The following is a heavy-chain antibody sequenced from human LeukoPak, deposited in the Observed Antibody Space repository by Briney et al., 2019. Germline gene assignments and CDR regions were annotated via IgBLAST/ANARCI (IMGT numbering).Heavy chain of an antibody. CDR2: IYYSGST. V-gene: IGHV4-30-4*08. Sequence: SETLSLTCTVSGGSISSSSYYWGWIRQPPGKGLEWIGYIYYSGSTYYNPSLKSRVTISVDTSKNQFSLKLSSVTAADTAVYYCARAIAAAGTRFDPWGQGTLVTVSS. CDR1: GGSISSSSYY. D-gene: IGHD6-13*01. CDR3: ARAIAAAGTRFDP. J-gene: IGHJ5*02.